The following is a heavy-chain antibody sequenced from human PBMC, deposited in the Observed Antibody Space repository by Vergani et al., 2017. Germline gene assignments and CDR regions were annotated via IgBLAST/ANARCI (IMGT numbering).Heavy chain of an antibody. V-gene: IGHV5-51*01. CDR3: ARLYGRDSSGSKYFDY. CDR2: IHPADSDT. D-gene: IGHD3-22*01. J-gene: IGHJ4*02. Sequence: EVQLVQSGAEVKKPGEFLNISCQISGYSFTNYWIGWVRQMPGKGLEWMGIIHPADSDTRYSPSFQGQVTISVDKSISTAYLQRSSLRASDSAMYYCARLYGRDSSGSKYFDYWGQGTLVTVSS. CDR1: GYSFTNYW.